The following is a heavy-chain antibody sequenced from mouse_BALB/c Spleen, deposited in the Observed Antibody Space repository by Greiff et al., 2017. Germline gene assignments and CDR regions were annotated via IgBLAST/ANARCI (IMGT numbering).Heavy chain of an antibody. J-gene: IGHJ3*01. CDR3: ASGGRWRFAY. D-gene: IGHD1-1*01. V-gene: IGHV1-9*01. Sequence: QVQLQQSGAELMQPGASVKISCKATGYTFSSYWIEWVKQRPGHGLEWIGEILPGSGSTNYNEKFKGKATFTADTSSNTAYMQLSSLTSEDSAVYYCASGGRWRFAYWGQGTLVTVSA. CDR2: ILPGSGST. CDR1: GYTFSSYW.